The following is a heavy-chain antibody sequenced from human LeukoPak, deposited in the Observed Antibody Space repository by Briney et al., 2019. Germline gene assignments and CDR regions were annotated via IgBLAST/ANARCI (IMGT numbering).Heavy chain of an antibody. V-gene: IGHV3-43*01. D-gene: IGHD3-10*01. J-gene: IGHJ6*02. CDR1: GFTFDDYT. CDR2: ISWDGGST. Sequence: GGSLRLSCAASGFTFDDYTMHWVRQAPGKGLEWVSLISWDGGSTYYADSVKGRFTISRVNSKNSLYLQMNSLRTEDTALYYCAKAITMVRGVTYYGMDVWGQGTTVTVSS. CDR3: AKAITMVRGVTYYGMDV.